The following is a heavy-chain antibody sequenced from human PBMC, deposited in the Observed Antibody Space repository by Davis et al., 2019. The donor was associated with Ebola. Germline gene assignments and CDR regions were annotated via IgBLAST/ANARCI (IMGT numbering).Heavy chain of an antibody. D-gene: IGHD2-15*01. J-gene: IGHJ6*02. CDR3: ARVGCSGGSCYGLDV. V-gene: IGHV3-7*01. Sequence: PGGSLRLSCAASGFSFSSYWLSWVRQAPGKGLEWVANINQDGSDQQYVGSVKGRFTVSRDNAKNSLYLQMNSLRAEDTAVYYCARVGCSGGSCYGLDVWGQGTTVTVSS. CDR1: GFSFSSYW. CDR2: INQDGSDQ.